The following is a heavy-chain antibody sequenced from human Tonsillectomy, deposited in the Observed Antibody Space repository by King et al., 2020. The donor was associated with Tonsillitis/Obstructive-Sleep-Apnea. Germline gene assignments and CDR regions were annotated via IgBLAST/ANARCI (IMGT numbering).Heavy chain of an antibody. CDR1: GFTFSSSN. J-gene: IGHJ4*02. Sequence: VQLVESGGGLVKPGGSLRLSCAASGFTFSSSNMHWVRQAQGKGLEWVSSISTTSSYLYYADSVKGRFTISRDNAKNSLYLQMNSLRAEDTAVYYCARGAYNTNYFDYWGQGTLVTVSS. CDR2: ISTTSSYL. CDR3: ARGAYNTNYFDY. V-gene: IGHV3-21*01. D-gene: IGHD1-14*01.